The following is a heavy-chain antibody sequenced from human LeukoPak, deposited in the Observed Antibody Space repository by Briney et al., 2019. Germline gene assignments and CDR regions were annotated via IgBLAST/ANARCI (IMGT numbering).Heavy chain of an antibody. D-gene: IGHD6-19*01. CDR1: GFTFSNYD. V-gene: IGHV3-13*01. J-gene: IGHJ4*02. Sequence: PGGSLRLSCAASGFTFSNYDMHWVRQAAGKGLEWVSGIGTAADTYYAGSVKGRFTISRDNAKNTLWLQMNSLRAEDTAAYYCAKVGSGWFFDYWGQGTLVTVSS. CDR3: AKVGSGWFFDY. CDR2: IGTAADT.